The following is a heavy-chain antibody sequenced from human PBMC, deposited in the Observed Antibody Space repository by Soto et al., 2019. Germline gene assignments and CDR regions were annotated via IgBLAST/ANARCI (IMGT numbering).Heavy chain of an antibody. CDR2: ISYDGSNK. Sequence: QVLLLESGGGVVQPGRSLRLSCAASGFAFSSHGMHWVRQGPGKGLEWVAVISYDGSNKDYAESVKGRFTISRDNSKNTLYLQMNSLRAEDMAVYYCAKGGYCISTRCYRPIDYWGQGTLVTVSS. CDR3: AKGGYCISTRCYRPIDY. D-gene: IGHD2-2*03. V-gene: IGHV3-30*18. CDR1: GFAFSSHG. J-gene: IGHJ4*02.